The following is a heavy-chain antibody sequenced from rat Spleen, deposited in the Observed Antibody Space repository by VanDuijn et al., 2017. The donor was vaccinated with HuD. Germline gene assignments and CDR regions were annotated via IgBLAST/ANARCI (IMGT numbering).Heavy chain of an antibody. CDR3: ARNGLGHGGPYYVDY. CDR1: GLSMTANS. J-gene: IGHJ2*01. Sequence: QVQLEESGPGLVQPSQTLSLTCTVSGLSMTANSVSWIRQPPGKGLEWMGVMWSDGGTGYNSAFKSRLSISRDTSKRQVFLKMNSLQTEDTAMYFCARNGLGHGGPYYVDYWGQGVMVTVSS. V-gene: IGHV2-47*01. D-gene: IGHD1-11*01. CDR2: MWSDGGT.